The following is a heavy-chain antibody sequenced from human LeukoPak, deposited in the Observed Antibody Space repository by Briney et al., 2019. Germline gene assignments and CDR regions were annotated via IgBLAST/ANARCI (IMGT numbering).Heavy chain of an antibody. CDR1: GYTFTGYY. CDR3: ARDQQWLAQPFDY. CDR2: INPNSGGT. Sequence: ASVKVSCKASGYTFTGYYMHWVRQAPGQGLEWMGWINPNSGGTNYAQKFQGRVTMTRDTSISTAYMELSRLRSDDTAVYYCARDQQWLAQPFDYWGQGTLVTVSS. V-gene: IGHV1-2*02. J-gene: IGHJ4*02. D-gene: IGHD6-19*01.